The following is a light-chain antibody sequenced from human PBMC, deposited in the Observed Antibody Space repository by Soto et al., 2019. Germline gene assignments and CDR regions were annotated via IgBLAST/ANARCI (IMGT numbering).Light chain of an antibody. CDR1: QSVSNN. CDR3: QHYDGYPLT. CDR2: GAS. J-gene: IGKJ5*01. Sequence: ILRIQFPSLLTQSPGARATLSCRAGQSVSNNLAWYQQKPGKAPRIVIYGASNRHSGIPARFSGSGSGTDFTLTISSLQPEDFAAYYCQHYDGYPLTFGQGTRLEIK. V-gene: IGKV3D-15*02.